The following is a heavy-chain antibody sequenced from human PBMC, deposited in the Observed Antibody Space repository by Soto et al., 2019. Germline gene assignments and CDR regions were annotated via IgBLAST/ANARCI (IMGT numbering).Heavy chain of an antibody. J-gene: IGHJ4*02. CDR2: FSLSGTT. D-gene: IGHD2-8*02. Sequence: SETLSLTCTVSGASITSSSYLSWIRQPAGKGLEWIGRFSLSGTTNYNPSLRSRVTMSADVSKNQFSLRLTSVTAADTALYYCARGMTPPGAPAWYYFDSWGQGTLVTVSS. CDR3: ARGMTPPGAPAWYYFDS. V-gene: IGHV4-4*07. CDR1: GASITSSSY.